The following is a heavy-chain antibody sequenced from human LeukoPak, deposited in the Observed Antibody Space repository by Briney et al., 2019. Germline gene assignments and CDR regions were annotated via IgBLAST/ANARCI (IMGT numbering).Heavy chain of an antibody. V-gene: IGHV3-11*01. D-gene: IGHD1-26*01. CDR3: ARRRDSGSLQHFDY. CDR2: ISSSGSTI. J-gene: IGHJ4*02. CDR1: GFTFDTYN. Sequence: GGSLRLSCAASGFTFDTYNFNWVRQAPGKGLEWVSYISSSGSTIYYADSVKGRFTISRDNAKNSLYLQMNSLRAEDTAVYYCARRRDSGSLQHFDYWGQGTLVTVSS.